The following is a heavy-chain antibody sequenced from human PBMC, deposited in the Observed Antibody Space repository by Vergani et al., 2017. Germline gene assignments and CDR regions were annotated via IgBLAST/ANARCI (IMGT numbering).Heavy chain of an antibody. V-gene: IGHV3-30*18. CDR3: ANSPITMIAVGDAFDI. D-gene: IGHD3-22*01. Sequence: QVQLVESGGGVVQPGRSLRLSCAASGFIFGDYGMHWVRQAPGKGLEWVAVISYDGNNEYYADSVKGRFTISRDNSKNTLYLQMNSLRADDTAVYYCANSPITMIAVGDAFDIWGQGTMVTVSS. CDR2: ISYDGNNE. CDR1: GFIFGDYG. J-gene: IGHJ3*02.